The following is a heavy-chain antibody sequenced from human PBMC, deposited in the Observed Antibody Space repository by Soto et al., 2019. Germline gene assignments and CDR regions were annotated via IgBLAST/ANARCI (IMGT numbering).Heavy chain of an antibody. CDR3: ARSGIVVVVAARRVFDY. D-gene: IGHD2-15*01. Sequence: QVQLQQWGAGLLKPSETLSLTCAVYGGSFSGYYWSWIRQPPGTGLEWVGEINHSGSTNYNPSLKSRVTISVDTSKNQFSLKLSSVTAADTAVYYSARSGIVVVVAARRVFDYLGQGTLVTFS. CDR2: INHSGST. V-gene: IGHV4-34*01. CDR1: GGSFSGYY. J-gene: IGHJ4*02.